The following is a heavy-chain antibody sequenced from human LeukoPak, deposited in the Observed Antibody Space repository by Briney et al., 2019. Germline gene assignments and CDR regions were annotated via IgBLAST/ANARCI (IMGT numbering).Heavy chain of an antibody. Sequence: SVKVSCKASGGTFSSYAISWVRQAPGQGLEWMGGIIPIFGTANYAQKFQGRVAITADESTSTAYMELSSLRSEDTAVYYCARGVSGIVVVTPDDAFDIWGQGTMVTVSS. CDR1: GGTFSSYA. D-gene: IGHD2-21*02. CDR3: ARGVSGIVVVTPDDAFDI. CDR2: IIPIFGTA. J-gene: IGHJ3*02. V-gene: IGHV1-69*13.